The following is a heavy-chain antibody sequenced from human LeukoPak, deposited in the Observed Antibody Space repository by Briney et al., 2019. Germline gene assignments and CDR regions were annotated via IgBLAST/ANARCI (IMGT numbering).Heavy chain of an antibody. CDR2: ISSSSSYI. D-gene: IGHD3-10*01. CDR3: ARDTLVRGYYYYYMDV. V-gene: IGHV3-21*01. Sequence: GGSLRLSCAASGFTFSSYSMNWVRQAPGKGLEWVSSISSSSSYIYYADSVKGRFTISRDNAKNSLYLQMNSLRAEDTAVYYCARDTLVRGYYYYYMDVWGKGTTVTISS. CDR1: GFTFSSYS. J-gene: IGHJ6*03.